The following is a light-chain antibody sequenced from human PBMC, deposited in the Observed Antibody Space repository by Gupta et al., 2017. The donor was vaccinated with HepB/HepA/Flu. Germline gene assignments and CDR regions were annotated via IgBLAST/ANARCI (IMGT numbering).Light chain of an antibody. J-gene: IGKJ5*01. CDR2: GAS. CDR3: QQYGSSLIT. CDR1: QSVSSNY. Sequence: EIVLTQSPGTLSLSPGERATLSCRASQSVSSNYLAWYQQKPGQTPRLLIYGASSRATGIPDRFSGSGSGTDFTLTVSRLEPEDFAVYYCQQYGSSLITFGQGTRLEMK. V-gene: IGKV3-20*01.